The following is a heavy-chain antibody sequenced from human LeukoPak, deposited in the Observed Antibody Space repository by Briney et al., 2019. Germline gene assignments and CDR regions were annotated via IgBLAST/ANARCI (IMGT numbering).Heavy chain of an antibody. D-gene: IGHD2-15*01. V-gene: IGHV4-59*08. J-gene: IGHJ5*02. CDR3: ARHGLGYCSGGSCYSGWFDP. CDR2: IYYSGST. Sequence: SETLSLTCTVSGGSISSYYWSWIRQPPGKGLEWIGYIYYSGSTNYNPSLKGRVTISVDTSKNQFSLKLSSVTAADTAVYYCARHGLGYCSGGSCYSGWFDPWGQGTLVTVSS. CDR1: GGSISSYY.